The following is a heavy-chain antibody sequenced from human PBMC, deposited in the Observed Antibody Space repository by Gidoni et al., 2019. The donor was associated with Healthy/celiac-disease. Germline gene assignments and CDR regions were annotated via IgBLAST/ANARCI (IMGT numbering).Heavy chain of an antibody. D-gene: IGHD3-10*01. Sequence: QVQLVESGGGGVQPGRSLRLSCAASGFTFSSHAMHWVRQAPGKGLEGVAVISYDGSNKYYADSVKGRFTISRDNYKNTLYLQMNSLRAEDTAVYYCARDKADGGGSGSPVPGGWFDPWGQGTLVTVSS. J-gene: IGHJ5*02. CDR2: ISYDGSNK. CDR3: ARDKADGGGSGSPVPGGWFDP. CDR1: GFTFSSHA. V-gene: IGHV3-30-3*01.